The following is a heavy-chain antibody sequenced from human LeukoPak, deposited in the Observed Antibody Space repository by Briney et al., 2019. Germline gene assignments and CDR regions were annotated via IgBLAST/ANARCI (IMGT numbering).Heavy chain of an antibody. D-gene: IGHD5-24*01. CDR2: IYYSGST. CDR1: GGSISSYY. J-gene: IGHJ4*02. V-gene: IGHV4-59*01. CDR3: AREGEMATTFDY. Sequence: SETLSLTCTVSGGSISSYYWSWIRQPPGKGLEWTGYIYYSGSTNYNPSLKSRVTISVDTSKNQFSLKLSSVTAADTAVYYCAREGEMATTFDYWGQGTLDTVSS.